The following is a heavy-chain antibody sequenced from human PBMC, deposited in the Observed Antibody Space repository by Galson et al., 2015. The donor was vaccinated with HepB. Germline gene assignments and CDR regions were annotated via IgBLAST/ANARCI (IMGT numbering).Heavy chain of an antibody. Sequence: SVKVSCKASGYTFTSYGISWVRQAPGQGLEWMGWISAYNGNTNYAQKLQGRVAMTTDTSTSTAYMELRSLRSDDTAVYYCARDLPKGYCSGGSCSDAFDIWGQGTMVTVSS. CDR1: GYTFTSYG. J-gene: IGHJ3*02. D-gene: IGHD2-15*01. CDR2: ISAYNGNT. CDR3: ARDLPKGYCSGGSCSDAFDI. V-gene: IGHV1-18*04.